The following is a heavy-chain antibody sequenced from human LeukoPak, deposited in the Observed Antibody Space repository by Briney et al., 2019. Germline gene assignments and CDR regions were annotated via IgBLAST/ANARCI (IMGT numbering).Heavy chain of an antibody. CDR1: GFSLSYHA. J-gene: IGHJ4*01. CDR3: ASGGLVTGINYALEY. CDR2: ISYDGTAE. D-gene: IGHD1-1*01. V-gene: IGHV3-30*01. Sequence: PGGSLRLSCTAPGFSLSYHAMHWVRQAPGKGLEWVAIISYDGTAENFAASVEGRFTISRDNSMNTLYLQMNSLRPGDTAVYFCASGGLVTGINYALEYWGQGALVTGSS.